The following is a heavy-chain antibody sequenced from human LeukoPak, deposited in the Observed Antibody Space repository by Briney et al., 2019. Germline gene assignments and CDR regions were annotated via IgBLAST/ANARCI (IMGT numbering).Heavy chain of an antibody. CDR2: IRYDGTNK. V-gene: IGHV3-30*02. J-gene: IGHJ4*02. CDR3: AKDWRVSWSY. CDR1: GFSFSSYG. D-gene: IGHD3-10*01. Sequence: PGGSLRLSCEASGFSFSSYGLHWVRQAPGMGLEWVAFIRYDGTNKYYADSVKGRFTISRDNSKNALSLQMNNLRVDDTAVYYCAKDWRVSWSYWGQGTLVTVSS.